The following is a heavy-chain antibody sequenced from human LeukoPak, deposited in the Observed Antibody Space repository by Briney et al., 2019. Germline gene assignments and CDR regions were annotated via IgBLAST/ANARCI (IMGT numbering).Heavy chain of an antibody. Sequence: GGSLRLSCAASGFAFSSYEMNWVRQAPGKGLEWVSYISSSGSTIYYADSVKGRFTISRDNAKNSLYLQMNSLRAEDTAVYYCARDGGSYYPYFYYYYMDVWGKGTTVTVSS. D-gene: IGHD1-26*01. CDR3: ARDGGSYYPYFYYYYMDV. J-gene: IGHJ6*03. CDR1: GFAFSSYE. CDR2: ISSSGSTI. V-gene: IGHV3-48*03.